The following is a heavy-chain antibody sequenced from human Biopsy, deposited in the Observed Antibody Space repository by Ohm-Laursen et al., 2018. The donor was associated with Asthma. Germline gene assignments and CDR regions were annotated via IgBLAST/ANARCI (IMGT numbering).Heavy chain of an antibody. CDR2: ISPVFGST. CDR1: GGTFGNYA. V-gene: IGHV1-69*06. D-gene: IGHD6-13*01. J-gene: IGHJ6*02. Sequence: SSVKVSCKASGGTFGNYAISWVRQAPGLGLEWMGGISPVFGSTNIAQKFQGRVTISADIFTKTAYLEVSSLGSDDTAVYYCASPSSSREILYYYYNMDIWGQGTTVTV. CDR3: ASPSSSREILYYYYNMDI.